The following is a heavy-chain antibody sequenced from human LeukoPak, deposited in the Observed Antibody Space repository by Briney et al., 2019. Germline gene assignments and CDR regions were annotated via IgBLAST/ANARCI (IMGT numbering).Heavy chain of an antibody. Sequence: GGSLRLSCAASGFAFSTYSMNWVRQAPGKGREWISYITTSSSTIYSEDSVKGRFTTSRDNAKNSLYLQMHGLRDVYTAVYCCAKLSYGDNSGYWGQGTLVTVSS. CDR2: ITTSSSTI. J-gene: IGHJ4*02. CDR3: AKLSYGDNSGY. D-gene: IGHD4-23*01. V-gene: IGHV3-48*02. CDR1: GFAFSTYS.